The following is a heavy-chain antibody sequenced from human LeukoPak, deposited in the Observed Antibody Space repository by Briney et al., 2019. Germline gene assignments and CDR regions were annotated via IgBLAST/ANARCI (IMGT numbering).Heavy chain of an antibody. D-gene: IGHD2-2*01. CDR2: ISGSGVST. V-gene: IGHV3-23*01. CDR3: AKGDIVVIPAAIQADY. Sequence: GGSLRLSCAASGFTFSSYAMSWVRQAPGKGLGWVSAISGSGVSTYYADSVKGRFTISRDNSKNTLYLQMNSLRAEDTAVYYCAKGDIVVIPAAIQADYWGQGTLVTVSS. J-gene: IGHJ4*02. CDR1: GFTFSSYA.